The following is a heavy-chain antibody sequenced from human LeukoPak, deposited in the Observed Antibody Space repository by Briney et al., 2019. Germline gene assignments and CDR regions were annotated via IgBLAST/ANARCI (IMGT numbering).Heavy chain of an antibody. CDR2: IYYSGST. CDR3: AREVEWELPNAFDI. V-gene: IGHV4-39*07. D-gene: IGHD1-26*01. J-gene: IGHJ3*02. CDR1: GGSISSSSYY. Sequence: PSETLSLTCTVSGGSISSSSYYWGWIRQPPGKGLEWIGSIYYSGSTYYNPSLKSRVTISVDTSKNQFSLKLSSVTAADTAVYYCAREVEWELPNAFDIWGQGTMVTVSS.